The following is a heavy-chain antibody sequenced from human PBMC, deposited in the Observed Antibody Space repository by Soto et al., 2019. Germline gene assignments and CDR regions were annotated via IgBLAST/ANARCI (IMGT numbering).Heavy chain of an antibody. Sequence: EVQLVESGGGLVQPGGSLRLSCAASGFTFSSYWMSWVRQAPGKGLEWVANIKQDGSEKYYVDSVKGRFTISRDNAKNSLYLQMNSLGAEDTAGYYCARQPAIFGVVIITYFDYWGQGTLVTVSS. CDR3: ARQPAIFGVVIITYFDY. CDR2: IKQDGSEK. J-gene: IGHJ4*02. V-gene: IGHV3-7*01. D-gene: IGHD3-3*01. CDR1: GFTFSSYW.